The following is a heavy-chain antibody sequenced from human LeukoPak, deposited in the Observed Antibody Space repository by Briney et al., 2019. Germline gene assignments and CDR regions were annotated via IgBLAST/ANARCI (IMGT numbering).Heavy chain of an antibody. D-gene: IGHD3-22*01. CDR1: LFTFSRYA. Sequence: PVGGLRLSRAASLFTFSRYAMSGVRPAPGKGLEWVSPISWSGGRTYYPDSVRGGFTISRDNSKNTLYLKMHSLRAEDRGVYYCAKKGPYYYDSSGYFPFDYWGQGTLVTVSS. J-gene: IGHJ4*02. V-gene: IGHV3-23*01. CDR2: ISWSGGRT. CDR3: AKKGPYYYDSSGYFPFDY.